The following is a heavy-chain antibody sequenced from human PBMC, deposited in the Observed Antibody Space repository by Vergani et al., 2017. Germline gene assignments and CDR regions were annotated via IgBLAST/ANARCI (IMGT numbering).Heavy chain of an antibody. CDR3: ARETGITMVRGVIDY. J-gene: IGHJ4*02. CDR1: GGSISSSSYY. CDR2: IYYSGST. D-gene: IGHD3-10*01. Sequence: QLQLQESGPGLVKPSETLSLTCTVSGGSISSSSYYWGWIRQPPGKGLEWIGSIYYSGSTYYNPSLKSRVTISVDTSKNQFSLKLSSVTAADTAVYYCARETGITMVRGVIDYWGQGTLVTVSS. V-gene: IGHV4-39*07.